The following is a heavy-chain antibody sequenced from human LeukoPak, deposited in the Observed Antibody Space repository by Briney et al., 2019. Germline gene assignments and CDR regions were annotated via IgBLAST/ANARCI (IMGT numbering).Heavy chain of an antibody. J-gene: IGHJ4*02. CDR2: IKEDGNEK. CDR3: AGQRTTIFGGDSFDY. V-gene: IGHV3-7*01. Sequence: GGSPRLSCTASGFTFSTYWMTWVRQAPGKGLEWVASIKEDGNEKYYVDSVKGRFTISRDNAQNSLYLQMNSLRAEDMAIYYCAGQRTTIFGGDSFDYWGQGTLVTVSS. D-gene: IGHD3-3*01. CDR1: GFTFSTYW.